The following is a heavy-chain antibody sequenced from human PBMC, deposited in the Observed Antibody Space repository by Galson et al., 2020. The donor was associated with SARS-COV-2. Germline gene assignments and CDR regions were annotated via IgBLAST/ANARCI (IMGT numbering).Heavy chain of an antibody. CDR1: GFTLSTYA. J-gene: IGHJ5*02. V-gene: IGHV3-23*01. Sequence: GESLKISCAVSGFTLSTYAMSWVRQAPGKGLEWVSAISGSGGTTYYADSVKGRFTISRDNSKNTLNLQMNSLRAEDTAVYYCANSRIPWGQGTLVIVSS. CDR3: ANSRIP. CDR2: ISGSGGTT.